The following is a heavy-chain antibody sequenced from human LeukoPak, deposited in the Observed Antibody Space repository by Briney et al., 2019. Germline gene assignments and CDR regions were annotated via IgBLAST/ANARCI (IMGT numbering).Heavy chain of an antibody. CDR1: GFTFSSYW. V-gene: IGHV3-33*08. J-gene: IGHJ4*02. Sequence: PGGSLRLSCAASGFTFSSYWMHWVRQAPGKGLEWVAVICYDGSNKYYADSVKGRFTISRDNSKNTLYLQMNSLRAEDTAVYYCARASAYYYDSSGRYYFAYWGQGTLVTVSS. D-gene: IGHD3-22*01. CDR3: ARASAYYYDSSGRYYFAY. CDR2: ICYDGSNK.